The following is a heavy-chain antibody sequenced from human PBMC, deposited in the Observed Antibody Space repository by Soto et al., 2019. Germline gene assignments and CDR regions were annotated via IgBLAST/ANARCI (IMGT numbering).Heavy chain of an antibody. CDR1: GGSISSYY. CDR2: SYYSGST. Sequence: QVQLQESGPGLVKPSETLSLTCTVSGGSISSYYWSWIRQPPGKGLEWIGNSYYSGSTNYNPSLKIRVTISVDTSKHQLCPKLSAVTAADTAVYDGARSDSAIAMEEYFQHWGQGTLVTVSS. J-gene: IGHJ1*01. CDR3: ARSDSAIAMEEYFQH. V-gene: IGHV4-59*01. D-gene: IGHD2-21*01.